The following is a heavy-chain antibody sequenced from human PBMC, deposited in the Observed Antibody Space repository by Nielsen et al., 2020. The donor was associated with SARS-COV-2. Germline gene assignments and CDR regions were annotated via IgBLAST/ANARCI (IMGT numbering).Heavy chain of an antibody. D-gene: IGHD6-6*01. Sequence: GGSLRLTCAASGFTFSSYSMNWVRQAPGKGLEWVSSISSSSSYIYYADSVKGRFTISRDNAKNSLYLQMNSLRAEDTAVYYCAKNLIAARRMGYYYGMDVWGQGTTVTVSS. CDR1: GFTFSSYS. CDR3: AKNLIAARRMGYYYGMDV. J-gene: IGHJ6*02. V-gene: IGHV3-21*04. CDR2: ISSSSSYI.